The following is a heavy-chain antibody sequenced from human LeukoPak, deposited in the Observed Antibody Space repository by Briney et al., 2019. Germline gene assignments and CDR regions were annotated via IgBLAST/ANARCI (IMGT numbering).Heavy chain of an antibody. Sequence: GGSLRLSCAASGFTFSSYGMHWVRQAPGKGLEWVAVISNDGSNKYYADSVKGRFTLSRDNAKNSLYLQMNSLRAEDTALYYCGKDVLAGGLDVWGQGTTVTVSS. CDR2: ISNDGSNK. J-gene: IGHJ6*02. CDR1: GFTFSSYG. CDR3: GKDVLAGGLDV. V-gene: IGHV3-30*18.